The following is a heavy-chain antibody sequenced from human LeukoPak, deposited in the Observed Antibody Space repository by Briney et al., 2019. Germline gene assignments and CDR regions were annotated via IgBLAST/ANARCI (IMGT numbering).Heavy chain of an antibody. Sequence: GGSLRLSCAASGFSFSGYSMNWVRQAPGKGLQWVSSITSTGSYIFYADSVKGRFTISRDNAKQILYLQMNSLRAEDTSVYYCARRVVTGIDVFDIWGQGTMVTVSS. CDR3: ARRVVTGIDVFDI. J-gene: IGHJ3*02. D-gene: IGHD2-21*02. CDR1: GFSFSGYS. CDR2: ITSTGSYI. V-gene: IGHV3-21*01.